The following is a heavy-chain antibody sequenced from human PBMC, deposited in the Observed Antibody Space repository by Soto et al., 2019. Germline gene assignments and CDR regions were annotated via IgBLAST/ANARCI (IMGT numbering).Heavy chain of an antibody. CDR1: GGTFSNYA. CDR3: AKDGGREGYFGNWFDP. D-gene: IGHD2-15*01. V-gene: IGHV1-69*15. Sequence: QVQLVQSGAEVKKPGSSVKVSCKASGGTFSNYAITWVRLAPGQRLEWLGRIIPIFGTRDYAQKFQGRVTITADDSTTTAYMELSSLRSDDTAVYYCAKDGGREGYFGNWFDPWGQETLVTVSS. J-gene: IGHJ5*01. CDR2: IIPIFGTR.